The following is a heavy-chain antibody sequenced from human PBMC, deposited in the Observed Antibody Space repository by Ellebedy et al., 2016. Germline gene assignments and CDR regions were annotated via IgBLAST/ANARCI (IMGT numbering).Heavy chain of an antibody. CDR3: ARGRYSSSSRRAFDP. Sequence: SETLSLTCAVYGGSFSGYYWSWIRQPPGKGLEWIGEINHSGSTNYNPSLKSRVTISVDTSKNQFSLKLSSVTAADTAVYYCARGRYSSSSRRAFDPWGQGTLVTVSS. J-gene: IGHJ5*02. V-gene: IGHV4-34*01. CDR1: GGSFSGYY. D-gene: IGHD6-6*01. CDR2: INHSGST.